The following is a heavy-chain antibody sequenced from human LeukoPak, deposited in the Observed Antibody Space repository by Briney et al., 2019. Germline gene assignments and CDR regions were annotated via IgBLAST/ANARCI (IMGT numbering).Heavy chain of an antibody. CDR3: AKDPFNWNYGIQKWFDP. CDR2: ISASASTI. J-gene: IGHJ5*02. Sequence: GGSLRLSCAASGFTFSDYYMSWIRQAPGKGLEWVSYISASASTIYYADSVKGRFTISRDNAKNSLYLQMNSLRAEDTAVYYCAKDPFNWNYGIQKWFDPWGQGTLVTVSS. V-gene: IGHV3-11*01. CDR1: GFTFSDYY. D-gene: IGHD1-7*01.